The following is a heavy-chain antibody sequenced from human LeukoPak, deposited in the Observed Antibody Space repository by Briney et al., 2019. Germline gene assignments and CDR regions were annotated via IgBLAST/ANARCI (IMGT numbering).Heavy chain of an antibody. CDR2: IYPGDSDT. CDR1: ESSFTTYW. D-gene: IGHD1-14*01. CDR3: ARHGPQAGVLTGDY. J-gene: IGHJ4*02. Sequence: GESLKISCKGSESSFTTYWIAWVRPMPGKGLEWMGIIYPGDSDTRYSPSFQGQVTISADKSISTAYLQWSSLKASDTAMYYCARHGPQAGVLTGDYWGQGTLVTVSS. V-gene: IGHV5-51*01.